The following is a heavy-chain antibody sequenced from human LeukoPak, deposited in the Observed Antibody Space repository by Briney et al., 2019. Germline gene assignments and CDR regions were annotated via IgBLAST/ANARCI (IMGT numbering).Heavy chain of an antibody. CDR2: INPNSGGT. Sequence: VASVKVSCKASGYTFTGYYMHWVRQAPGQGLEWMGRINPNSGGTNYAQKFQGRVTMTRDTSISTAYMELSRLRSDDTAVYYCARVENYYYDSSGYYEAWGQGTLVTVSS. J-gene: IGHJ5*02. V-gene: IGHV1-2*06. D-gene: IGHD3-22*01. CDR1: GYTFTGYY. CDR3: ARVENYYYDSSGYYEA.